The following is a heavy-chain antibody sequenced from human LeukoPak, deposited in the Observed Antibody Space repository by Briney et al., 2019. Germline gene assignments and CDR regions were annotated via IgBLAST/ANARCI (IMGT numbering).Heavy chain of an antibody. J-gene: IGHJ3*02. CDR3: ARPNTLSAPGAFDI. Sequence: GASVKVSCKASGGTFSSYTISWVRQAPGQGLEWKGRIIPILGIANYAQKFQGRVTITADKSTSTAYMELSSLRSEDTAVYYCARPNTLSAPGAFDIWGQGTMVTVSS. CDR1: GGTFSSYT. CDR2: IIPILGIA. V-gene: IGHV1-69*02.